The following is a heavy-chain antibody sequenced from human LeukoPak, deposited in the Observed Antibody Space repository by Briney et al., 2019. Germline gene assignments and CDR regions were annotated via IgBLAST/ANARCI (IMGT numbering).Heavy chain of an antibody. CDR2: ISYNGSNT. D-gene: IGHD3-10*01. CDR1: EFTFSSYS. J-gene: IGHJ4*02. CDR3: AKGPRYYTSGSYYRFVDY. V-gene: IGHV3-30*18. Sequence: GGSLRLSCAASEFTFSSYSMNWVRQAPGKGLEWVAIISYNGSNTYYADSVKGRFTISRDNSKNTLYLQMNSLRAEDMAVYYCAKGPRYYTSGSYYRFVDYWGQGTLVTVSS.